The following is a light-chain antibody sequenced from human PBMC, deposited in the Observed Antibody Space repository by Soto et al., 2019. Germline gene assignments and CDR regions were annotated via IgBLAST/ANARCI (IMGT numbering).Light chain of an antibody. CDR2: ANN. CDR3: QSYDSSLRGV. J-gene: IGLJ1*01. V-gene: IGLV1-40*01. CDR1: NSDIGAGYD. Sequence: QSVLTQPPSVSGAPGQRVTISCTGSNSDIGAGYDVHWYQQLPGTAPKLVIYANNNRPSGVPDRFSASKSGISASLAITGLQADDEADYYCQSYDSSLRGVFGTGTKVTVL.